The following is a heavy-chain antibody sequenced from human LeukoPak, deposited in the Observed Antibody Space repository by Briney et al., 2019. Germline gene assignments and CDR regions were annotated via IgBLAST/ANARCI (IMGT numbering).Heavy chain of an antibody. D-gene: IGHD3-10*01. V-gene: IGHV4-34*01. Sequence: PSETLSLTCAVYGGSFSGYYWSWIRQPPGKGLEWIGEINHSGSTNYNPSLKSRVTISVDTSKNQFSLKLSSVTAADTAVYYCASEWFGDLAPYWGQGTLVTVSS. CDR1: GGSFSGYY. J-gene: IGHJ4*02. CDR3: ASEWFGDLAPY. CDR2: INHSGST.